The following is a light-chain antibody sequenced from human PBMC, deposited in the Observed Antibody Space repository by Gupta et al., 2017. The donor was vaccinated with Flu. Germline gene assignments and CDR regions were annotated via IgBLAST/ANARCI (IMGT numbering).Light chain of an antibody. J-gene: IGLJ3*02. Sequence: QTVVTQEPSLTVSPGGTVTLTCASSTGAVTSGLYPNWLQQKPGQAPRSLIYGTSNKHSWTPARFSGSLLGGKAALTLSGVQPEDEAEYYCLLYYGGAQLWVFGGGTKLTVL. CDR2: GTS. CDR1: TGAVTSGLY. CDR3: LLYYGGAQLWV. V-gene: IGLV7-43*01.